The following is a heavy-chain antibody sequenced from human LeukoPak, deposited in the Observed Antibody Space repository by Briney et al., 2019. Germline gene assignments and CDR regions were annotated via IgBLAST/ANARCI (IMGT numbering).Heavy chain of an antibody. V-gene: IGHV4-39*01. CDR1: GCSISSSSYY. J-gene: IGHJ4*02. D-gene: IGHD2-2*01. Sequence: SETLSLTCTVSGCSISSSSYYWGWIRPPPGKGLVWIGSIYYSGSTYYNPSLKSRVTISVDTSKNQFSLKLSSVTAADTAVYYCARITEIVVPAAMSIDYWGQGTLVTVSS. CDR2: IYYSGST. CDR3: ARITEIVVPAAMSIDY.